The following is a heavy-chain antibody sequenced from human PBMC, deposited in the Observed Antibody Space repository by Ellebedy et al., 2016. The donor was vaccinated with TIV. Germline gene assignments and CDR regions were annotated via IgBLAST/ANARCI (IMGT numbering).Heavy chain of an antibody. D-gene: IGHD2-21*02. CDR1: GFTFSSYA. CDR3: ARDPGNIVVVTAKLENDY. CDR2: INHSGST. Sequence: GSLRLXXSASGFTFSSYAMHWVRQAPGKGLEWIGEINHSGSTNYNPSLKSRVTISVDTSKNQFSLKLSSVTAADTAVYYCARDPGNIVVVTAKLENDYWGQGTLVTVSS. J-gene: IGHJ4*02. V-gene: IGHV4-34*01.